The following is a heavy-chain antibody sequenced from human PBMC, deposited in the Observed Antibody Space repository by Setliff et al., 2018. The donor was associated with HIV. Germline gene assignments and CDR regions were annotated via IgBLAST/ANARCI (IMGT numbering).Heavy chain of an antibody. CDR2: ICYTGRT. D-gene: IGHD3-22*01. Sequence: SETLSLTCTVSGGSISSNNFCWDWIRQPPEKGLEWIATICYTGRTYYNPSLKSRVAISVDTSKNLFSLRLTSLTAADTAVYYCAREARRYYDSSGYFPPLLWGQGTLVTVSS. J-gene: IGHJ4*02. CDR3: AREARRYYDSSGYFPPLL. CDR1: GGSISSNNFC. V-gene: IGHV4-39*02.